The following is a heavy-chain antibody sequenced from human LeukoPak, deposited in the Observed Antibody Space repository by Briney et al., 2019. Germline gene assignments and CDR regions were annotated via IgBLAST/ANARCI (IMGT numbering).Heavy chain of an antibody. Sequence: GGSLRLSCAASGFTVSSNYMSWVRQAPGKGLEWVSVIYSGGSTYYADSVKGRFTISRDNSKNTLYLQMNSLRAEDTAVYYCVDWPHYYDSSGYPYFDYWGQGTLVTVSS. J-gene: IGHJ4*02. CDR3: VDWPHYYDSSGYPYFDY. V-gene: IGHV3-53*01. CDR1: GFTVSSNY. D-gene: IGHD3-22*01. CDR2: IYSGGST.